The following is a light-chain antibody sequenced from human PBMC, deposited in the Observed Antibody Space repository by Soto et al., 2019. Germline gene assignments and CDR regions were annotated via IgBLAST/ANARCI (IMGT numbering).Light chain of an antibody. J-gene: IGLJ1*01. CDR1: GSDVGSYNL. V-gene: IGLV2-23*01. CDR2: EGN. CDR3: CSYAGSSTPYV. Sequence: QSVLTQPASVSGSPGQSITISCTGTGSDVGSYNLVSWYQQHPGKAPKLMVYEGNKRPSGVSNRFSGSKSGNTASLTVSGLQAEDEAYYYCCSYAGSSTPYVFGTGTKLTVL.